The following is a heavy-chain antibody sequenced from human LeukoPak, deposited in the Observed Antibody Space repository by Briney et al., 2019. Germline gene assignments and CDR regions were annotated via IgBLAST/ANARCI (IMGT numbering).Heavy chain of an antibody. Sequence: PGGSLRLSCAASGFTFSSYWMNWVRQAPGKGLEWVANIKQDGSAKYYVDSVKGRFTISRDNAKNSLYLQINSLRAEDTAVYYCARVADSSGYSYYYYGMDVWGQGTTVTVSS. CDR1: GFTFSSYW. CDR2: IKQDGSAK. D-gene: IGHD3-22*01. J-gene: IGHJ6*02. V-gene: IGHV3-7*05. CDR3: ARVADSSGYSYYYYGMDV.